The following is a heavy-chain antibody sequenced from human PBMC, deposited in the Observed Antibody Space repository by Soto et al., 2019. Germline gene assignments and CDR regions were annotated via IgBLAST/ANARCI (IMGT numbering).Heavy chain of an antibody. D-gene: IGHD6-13*01. CDR2: IIPIVGTG. CDR1: GGSYSSYA. Sequence: SVKVSCKASGGSYSSYAISWVRQAPGQGLEWMGGIIPIVGTGNYAQNFQGRVTITADESTSTAYMELSSLRSEDTAMYYCARDLRAAGRPGMDVWGQGTTVTVSS. J-gene: IGHJ6*02. V-gene: IGHV1-69*13. CDR3: ARDLRAAGRPGMDV.